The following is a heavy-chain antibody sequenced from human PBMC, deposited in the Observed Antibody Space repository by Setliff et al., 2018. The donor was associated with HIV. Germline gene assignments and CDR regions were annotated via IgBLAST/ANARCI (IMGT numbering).Heavy chain of an antibody. Sequence: SVKVSCKASGGPYTSAFNWVRQVPGQGLEWMGGIIPIFGTANYAQNFGGRVTITADQSTTTSYLQLNSLRFEDTAIYYCASDSPAARFEELEDHYYYFMDVWGKGTTVTVSS. CDR2: IIPIFGTA. D-gene: IGHD3-10*01. J-gene: IGHJ6*03. CDR3: ASDSPAARFEELEDHYYYFMDV. CDR1: GGPYTSA. V-gene: IGHV1-69*13.